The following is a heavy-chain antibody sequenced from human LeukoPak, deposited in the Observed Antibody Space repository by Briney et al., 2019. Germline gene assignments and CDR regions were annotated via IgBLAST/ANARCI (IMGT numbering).Heavy chain of an antibody. V-gene: IGHV1-18*01. D-gene: IGHD2-21*02. J-gene: IGHJ2*01. Sequence: ASVKVSCKASGYTFISYGISWVRQAPGQGLEWMGWISGYNGNTNYPTYLQGRVTMTTDTPASTAYMELRSLRSDDTAVYYCARGLGVVTAQSEQPKPRYFDLWGRGSQVTVSS. CDR2: ISGYNGNT. CDR3: ARGLGVVTAQSEQPKPRYFDL. CDR1: GYTFISYG.